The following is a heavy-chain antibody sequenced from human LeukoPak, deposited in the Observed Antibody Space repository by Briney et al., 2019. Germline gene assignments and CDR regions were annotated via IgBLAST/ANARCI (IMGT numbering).Heavy chain of an antibody. CDR1: GFTLSSYW. V-gene: IGHV3-74*01. CDR2: INSDGSST. J-gene: IGHJ4*02. D-gene: IGHD2-15*01. Sequence: PGGSLRLSCAASGFTLSSYWMHWVRQAPGKGLVWVSRINSDGSSTTYADSVKGRFTISRDNAKNSLYLQMNSLRGEDTAVYYCARGRYCSGGRCYSDFDYWGQGTLVTVFS. CDR3: ARGRYCSGGRCYSDFDY.